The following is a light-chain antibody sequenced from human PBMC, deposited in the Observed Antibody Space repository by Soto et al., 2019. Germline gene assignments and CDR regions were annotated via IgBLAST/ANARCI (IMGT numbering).Light chain of an antibody. V-gene: IGLV2-14*01. CDR2: EVT. CDR3: SSYTSNSNPYV. CDR1: SSDVGGYNY. Sequence: QSVLTQPASVSGSPGQSITISCTGTSSDVGGYNYVSWYQLHPGKAPKLMISEVTNQPSGVSSRFSGSKSGNTASLTISGLQADDEADYYCSSYTSNSNPYVFGTGTKLTVL. J-gene: IGLJ1*01.